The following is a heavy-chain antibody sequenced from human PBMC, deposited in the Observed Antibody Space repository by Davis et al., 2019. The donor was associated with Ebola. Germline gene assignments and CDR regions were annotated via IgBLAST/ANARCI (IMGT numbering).Heavy chain of an antibody. D-gene: IGHD6-13*01. CDR3: ARDISPPAIAASFDY. CDR1: GFTFSSYA. V-gene: IGHV3-30-3*01. J-gene: IGHJ4*02. CDR2: ISYDGSNK. Sequence: PGGSLRLSCAASGFTFSSYAMHWVRQAPGKGLEWVAVISYDGSNKYYADSVKGRFTISRDNAKHTLYLQMNSLRAEDTAVYYCARDISPPAIAASFDYWGQGTLVTVSS.